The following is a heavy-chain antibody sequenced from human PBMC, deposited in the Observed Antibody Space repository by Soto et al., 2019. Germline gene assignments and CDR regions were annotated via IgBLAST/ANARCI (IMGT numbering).Heavy chain of an antibody. V-gene: IGHV3-33*01. CDR3: ARDRCTSTSCYVISRGFSSGWDVFDY. J-gene: IGHJ4*02. D-gene: IGHD2-2*01. CDR1: GFTFSSYG. Sequence: QVQLVESGGGVVQPGRSLRLSCSASGFTFSSYGMHWVRQAPGKGLEWVAVIWYDGSNKYYADSVKGRFTISRDNSKNTLYLEMNSLSAEDTAMYYCARDRCTSTSCYVISRGFSSGWDVFDYWGQGTLVTVSS. CDR2: IWYDGSNK.